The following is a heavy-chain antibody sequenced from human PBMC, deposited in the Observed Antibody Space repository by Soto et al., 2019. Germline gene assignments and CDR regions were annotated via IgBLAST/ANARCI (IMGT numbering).Heavy chain of an antibody. V-gene: IGHV3-48*01. CDR3: ARDLNLGSYDY. J-gene: IGHJ4*02. CDR1: GFTFSSYS. CDR2: ISSSSSTI. Sequence: GGSLRLSCAASGFTFSSYSMNWVRQAPGKGLEWVSYISSSSSTIYYADSVKGRFTISRDNAKNSLYLQMNSLRAEDTAVYYCARDLNLGSYDYWGQGTLVTVSS.